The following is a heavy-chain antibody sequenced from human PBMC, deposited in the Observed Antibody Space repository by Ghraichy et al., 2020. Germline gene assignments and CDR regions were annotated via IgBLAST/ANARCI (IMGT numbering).Heavy chain of an antibody. CDR3: ARNIAAMNLDY. D-gene: IGHD6-13*01. Sequence: ASVKVSCKASGYTFTSYGFSWVRQAPGQGLEWMGWISTYNGNTNYAQKLQGRVTMTTDTSTSTAYMELRSLRSDDTAVYYCARNIAAMNLDYWGQGTLVTVSS. CDR1: GYTFTSYG. J-gene: IGHJ4*02. V-gene: IGHV1-18*01. CDR2: ISTYNGNT.